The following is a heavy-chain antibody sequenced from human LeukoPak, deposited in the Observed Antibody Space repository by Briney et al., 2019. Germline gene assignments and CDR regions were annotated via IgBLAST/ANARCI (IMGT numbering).Heavy chain of an antibody. CDR1: GGSISSYY. J-gene: IGHJ1*01. CDR2: IYYSGST. CDR3: ARLKYYYDSSGYRAEYFQH. D-gene: IGHD3-22*01. V-gene: IGHV4-59*01. Sequence: ASETLSLTCTVSGGSISSYYWSWIRQPPGKGLEWIGYIYYSGSTNYNPSLKSRVTISVYTSKNQFSLKLSSVTAADTAVYYCARLKYYYDSSGYRAEYFQHWGQGTLVTVSS.